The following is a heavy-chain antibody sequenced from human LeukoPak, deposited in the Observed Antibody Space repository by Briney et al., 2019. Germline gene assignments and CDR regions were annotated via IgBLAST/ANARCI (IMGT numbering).Heavy chain of an antibody. CDR3: ARHRRVTNWYVDC. D-gene: IGHD1-1*01. CDR2: IYYSGTT. V-gene: IGHV4-39*01. Sequence: SETLSLTCTVSGGSISTNSNFFWGWLPQPPGKGLDWIGIIYYSGTTYYNPSLKSLATIFVDTSKNLFPLTLTSVTAADTAVYYCARHRRVTNWYVDCWGQGTLVTVSS. J-gene: IGHJ4*02. CDR1: GGSISTNSNFF.